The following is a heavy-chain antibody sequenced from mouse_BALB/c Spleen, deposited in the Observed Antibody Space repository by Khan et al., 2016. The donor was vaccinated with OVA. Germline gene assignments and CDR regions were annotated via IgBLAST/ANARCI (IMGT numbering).Heavy chain of an antibody. V-gene: IGHV5-12*02. CDR1: GFTFSDYY. Sequence: EVELVESGGGLVQPGGSLKLSCATSGFTFSDYYMYWVRQTPEKRLEWVAYISNGGGFTYYPDTIEGRFTISRDNAKNTLYLQMSRLKSEDTAMYYCSRQLNGAMDYWGQGTSVTVSS. D-gene: IGHD1-3*01. CDR2: ISNGGGFT. J-gene: IGHJ4*01. CDR3: SRQLNGAMDY.